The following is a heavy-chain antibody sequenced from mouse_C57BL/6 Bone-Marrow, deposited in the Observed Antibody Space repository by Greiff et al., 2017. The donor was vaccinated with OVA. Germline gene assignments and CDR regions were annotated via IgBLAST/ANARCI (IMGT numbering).Heavy chain of an antibody. Sequence: EVQLQQSGPELVKPGASVKISCKASGYTFTDYYMNWVKQSHGKSLEWIGDINPNNGGTSYNQKFKGKATLTVDKSSSTAYMELRSLTSEDSAVYYCARVGGNCVYWYFGVWGTGTTVTVSS. CDR1: GYTFTDYY. D-gene: IGHD2-1*01. CDR2: INPNNGGT. V-gene: IGHV1-26*01. CDR3: ARVGGNCVYWYFGV. J-gene: IGHJ1*03.